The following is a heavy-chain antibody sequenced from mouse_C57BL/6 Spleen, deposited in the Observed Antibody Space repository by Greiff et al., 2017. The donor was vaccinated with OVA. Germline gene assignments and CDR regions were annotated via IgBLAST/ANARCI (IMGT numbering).Heavy chain of an antibody. CDR1: GYTFTDYE. CDR3: TRRDDPYWYFDV. Sequence: QVQLQQSGAELVRPGASVTLSCKASGYTFTDYEMHWVKQTPVHGLEWIGAIDPETGGTAYNQKFKGKAILTADKSSSTAYMELRSLTSEDSAVYYGTRRDDPYWYFDVWGTGTTVTVSS. J-gene: IGHJ1*03. CDR2: IDPETGGT. V-gene: IGHV1-15*01. D-gene: IGHD2-12*01.